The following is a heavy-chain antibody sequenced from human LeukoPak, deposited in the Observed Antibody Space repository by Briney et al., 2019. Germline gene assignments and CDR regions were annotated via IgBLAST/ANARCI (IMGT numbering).Heavy chain of an antibody. V-gene: IGHV3-23*01. CDR2: ISGSGGST. Sequence: GGSLRLSRAAFGFTFSIYAMSWVRQAPRKGLEWVSAISGSGGSTYYADSVKGRFTISRDNSKNTLYLQMNSLRAEDTAVYYCAKDPVATILDYWGQGTLVTVSS. CDR1: GFTFSIYA. D-gene: IGHD5-12*01. J-gene: IGHJ4*02. CDR3: AKDPVATILDY.